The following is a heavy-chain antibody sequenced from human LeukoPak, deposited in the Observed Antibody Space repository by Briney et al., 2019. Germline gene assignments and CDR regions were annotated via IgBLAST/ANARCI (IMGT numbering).Heavy chain of an antibody. J-gene: IGHJ4*02. CDR3: ARDRRAVAGPAFDY. D-gene: IGHD6-19*01. V-gene: IGHV4-39*07. CDR2: MFRTGTT. CDR1: GGSISSGDYY. Sequence: PSETLSLTCTVSGGSISSGDYYWSWIRQPPGKGLEWIGSMFRTGTTYYNPSLRSRVTISIDTSKNQFSLRMSSVTAADTAVYYCARDRRAVAGPAFDYWGQGTLVTVSS.